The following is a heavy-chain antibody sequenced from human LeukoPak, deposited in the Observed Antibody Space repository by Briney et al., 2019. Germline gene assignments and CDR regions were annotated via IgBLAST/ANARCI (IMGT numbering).Heavy chain of an antibody. V-gene: IGHV3-21*01. CDR3: ARMTTDPHYYYYMDV. CDR1: GFTFSSYS. Sequence: PGGSLRLSCAASGFTFSSYSMNWVRQAPGKGLEWVSSISSSSSYIYYADSVKGRFTISRDNAKNSLYLQMNSLRAEDTAVYYCARMTTDPHYYYYMDVWGKGTTVTVSS. CDR2: ISSSSSYI. J-gene: IGHJ6*03. D-gene: IGHD4-11*01.